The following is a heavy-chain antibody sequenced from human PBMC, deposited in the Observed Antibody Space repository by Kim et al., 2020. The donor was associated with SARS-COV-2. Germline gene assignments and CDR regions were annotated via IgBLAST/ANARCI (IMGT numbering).Heavy chain of an antibody. D-gene: IGHD4-17*01. V-gene: IGHV3-7*01. CDR2: IKQDGGGK. CDR1: GFTFSSYC. CDR3: ARDGYDYGDSFDY. J-gene: IGHJ4*02. Sequence: GGSLRLSCAASGFTFSSYCMSWVRQAPGKGLEWVADIKQDGGGKCYVDSVKGRFTISRDNAKNSLYLQMNSLRAEDTAVYYCARDGYDYGDSFDYWGQGTLVTVSS.